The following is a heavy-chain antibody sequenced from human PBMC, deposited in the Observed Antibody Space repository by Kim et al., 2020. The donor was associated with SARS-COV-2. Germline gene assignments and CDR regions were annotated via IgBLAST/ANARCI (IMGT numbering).Heavy chain of an antibody. CDR3: AGYGYNADFDY. V-gene: IGHV4-59*08. CDR2: IYYSGST. CDR1: GGSISSYY. Sequence: SETLSLTCTVSGGSISSYYWSWIRQPPGEGLEWIGYIYYSGSTNYNPSLKSRVTISVDTSKNQFSLKLSSVTAADTAVYYCAGYGYNADFDYWGQGTLVTVSS. D-gene: IGHD5-12*01. J-gene: IGHJ4*02.